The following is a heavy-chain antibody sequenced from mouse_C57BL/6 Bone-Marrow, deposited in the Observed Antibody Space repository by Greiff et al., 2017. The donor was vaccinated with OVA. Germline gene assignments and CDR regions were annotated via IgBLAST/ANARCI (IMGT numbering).Heavy chain of an antibody. J-gene: IGHJ1*03. CDR2: IYPGDGDT. CDR3: ARSGAPHYYGSSYWYFDV. CDR1: GYAFSSYW. D-gene: IGHD1-1*01. V-gene: IGHV1-80*01. Sequence: QVQLQQSGAELVKPGASVKISCKASGYAFSSYWMNWVKQRPGKGLEWIGQIYPGDGDTNYNGKFKGKATLTADKSSSTAYMQRSSLTSEDSAVYFCARSGAPHYYGSSYWYFDVWGTGTTVTVSS.